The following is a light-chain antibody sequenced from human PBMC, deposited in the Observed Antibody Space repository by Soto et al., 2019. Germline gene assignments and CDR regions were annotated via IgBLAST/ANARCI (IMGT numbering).Light chain of an antibody. CDR2: GAS. V-gene: IGKV3-20*01. CDR1: QSVRSNY. CDR3: QKYASSPLT. Sequence: EIVLTQSPGTLSLSSGERATLSCRASQSVRSNYLAWYQQKPGQAPRLLIYGASSRATGIPDRFGGSGSGTDFTLTISRLEPEDCAVYYCQKYASSPLTFGGGNKVEIK. J-gene: IGKJ4*01.